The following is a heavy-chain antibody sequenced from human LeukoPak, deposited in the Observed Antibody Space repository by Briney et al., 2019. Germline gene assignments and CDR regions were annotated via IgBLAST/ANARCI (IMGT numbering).Heavy chain of an antibody. CDR3: ARDGPYSGSPYYGMDV. V-gene: IGHV3-30-3*01. CDR2: ISYDGSNK. Sequence: GGSLRLSCTAFGFTFGDHAMSWVRQAPGKGLEWVAVISYDGSNKYYADSVKGRFTISRDNSKNTLYLQMNSLRAEDTAVYYCARDGPYSGSPYYGMDVWGQGTTVTVSS. D-gene: IGHD1-26*01. CDR1: GFTFGDHA. J-gene: IGHJ6*02.